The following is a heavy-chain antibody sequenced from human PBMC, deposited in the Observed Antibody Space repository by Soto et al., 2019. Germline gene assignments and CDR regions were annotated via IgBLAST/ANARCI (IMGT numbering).Heavy chain of an antibody. J-gene: IGHJ5*02. Sequence: AASVKVSCKASGGTFSRYAVSWVRQAPGQGLEWMGGIIPIFGTANYAQKFQGRVTITADESTSTAYMELSSLRSEDTAVYYCARSKGGLNWFDPWGQGTLVTVSS. CDR1: GGTFSRYA. CDR2: IIPIFGTA. V-gene: IGHV1-69*13. D-gene: IGHD3-16*01. CDR3: ARSKGGLNWFDP.